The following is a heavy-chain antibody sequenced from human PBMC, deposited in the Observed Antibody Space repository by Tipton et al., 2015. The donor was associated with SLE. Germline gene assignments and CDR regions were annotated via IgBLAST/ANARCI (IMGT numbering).Heavy chain of an antibody. Sequence: TLSLTCTVSGGSIRSHYWSWIRQPQGKGLEWIGYIYYSGSTNYNPSHKSQVTISVDTSKNQFSLKLSSVTAADTAVFYCARVPRIAAAVNYYYYMDVWGKGTTVTVSS. J-gene: IGHJ6*03. D-gene: IGHD6-13*01. CDR1: GGSIRSHY. V-gene: IGHV4-59*11. CDR2: IYYSGST. CDR3: ARVPRIAAAVNYYYYMDV.